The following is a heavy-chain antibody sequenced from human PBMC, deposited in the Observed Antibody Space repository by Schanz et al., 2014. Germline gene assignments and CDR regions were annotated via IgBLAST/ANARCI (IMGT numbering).Heavy chain of an antibody. Sequence: EVQLLESGGGLVQPGGSLRLSCAASGFTFSSYAMSWVRQAPGKGLEWVSAISGSGGNTYYAASVKGRFTISSDNSKNTLYLQMNSLRAEDTALYYCARDRRNADLDYWGQGTLVTVSS. J-gene: IGHJ4*02. CDR2: ISGSGGNT. D-gene: IGHD1-1*01. CDR1: GFTFSSYA. V-gene: IGHV3-23*01. CDR3: ARDRRNADLDY.